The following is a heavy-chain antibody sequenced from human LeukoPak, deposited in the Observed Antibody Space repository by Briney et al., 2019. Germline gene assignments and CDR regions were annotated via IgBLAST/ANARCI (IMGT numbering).Heavy chain of an antibody. Sequence: SQTLSLTCTVSGGSISSGSYYWSWIRQPAGKGLEWIGRIYTSGSTNYNPSLKSRVTISVDTSKNQFSLKLSSVTAADTAVYYCARFSGGAEYRHYYYMDVWGKGTTVTVSS. CDR1: GGSISSGSYY. D-gene: IGHD3-10*01. V-gene: IGHV4-61*02. CDR2: IYTSGST. CDR3: ARFSGGAEYRHYYYMDV. J-gene: IGHJ6*03.